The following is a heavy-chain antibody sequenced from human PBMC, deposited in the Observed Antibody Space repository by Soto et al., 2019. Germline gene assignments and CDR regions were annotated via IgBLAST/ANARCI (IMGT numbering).Heavy chain of an antibody. CDR3: ARGSSAVAGTYFQH. Sequence: SETLSLTCAVYVGSFSGYYWSWIRQPPGKGLEWIGEINHSGSTNYNPSLKSRVTISVDTSKNQFSLKLSSVTAADTAVYYCARGSSAVAGTYFQHWGQGTLVTVSS. CDR2: INHSGST. V-gene: IGHV4-34*01. J-gene: IGHJ1*01. D-gene: IGHD6-19*01. CDR1: VGSFSGYY.